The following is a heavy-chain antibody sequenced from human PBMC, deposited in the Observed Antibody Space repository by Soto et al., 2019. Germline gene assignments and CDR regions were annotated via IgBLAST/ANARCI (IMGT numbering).Heavy chain of an antibody. V-gene: IGHV4-4*07. Sequence: SETLSLTCSVSGASIISFNWNWFRHPSGKGPEWVGRLNIAGTINYNPSLKSRITMSMDTSKNQISLHLRSVTAADTAIYYCARDRGEYTSSWFWYFSHWGHGTLVTVSS. D-gene: IGHD6-13*01. CDR2: LNIAGTI. CDR1: GASIISFN. CDR3: ARDRGEYTSSWFWYFSH. J-gene: IGHJ2*01.